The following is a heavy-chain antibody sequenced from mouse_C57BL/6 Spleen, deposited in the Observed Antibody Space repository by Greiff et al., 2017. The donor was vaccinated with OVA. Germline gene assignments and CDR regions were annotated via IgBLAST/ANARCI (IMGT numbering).Heavy chain of an antibody. CDR1: GYTFTSYW. CDR2: IDPSDSYT. V-gene: IGHV1-50*01. D-gene: IGHD3-3*01. Sequence: VQLQQPGAELVKPGASVKLSCKASGYTFTSYWMQWVKQRPGQGLEWIGEIDPSDSYTNYNQKFKGKATLTVDTSSSTAYMQLSSLTSEDSAVYYCARKEEGPFAYWGQGTLVTVSA. CDR3: ARKEEGPFAY. J-gene: IGHJ3*01.